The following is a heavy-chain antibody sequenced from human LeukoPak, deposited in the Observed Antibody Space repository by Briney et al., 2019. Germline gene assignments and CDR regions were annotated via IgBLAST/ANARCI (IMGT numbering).Heavy chain of an antibody. V-gene: IGHV4-34*01. Sequence: SETLSLTCAVYGGSFSGYYWSWIRQPPGKGLERIGEINHSGSTNYNPSLKSRVTISVDTSKNQFSLKLSSVTAADTAVYYCARASYPSSTWYGPFDYWGQGTLVTVSS. D-gene: IGHD6-13*01. J-gene: IGHJ4*02. CDR2: INHSGST. CDR3: ARASYPSSTWYGPFDY. CDR1: GGSFSGYY.